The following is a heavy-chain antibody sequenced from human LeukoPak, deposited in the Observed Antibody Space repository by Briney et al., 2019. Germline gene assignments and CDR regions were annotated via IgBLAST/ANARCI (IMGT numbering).Heavy chain of an antibody. J-gene: IGHJ4*02. V-gene: IGHV3-23*01. Sequence: PGGSLRLSCAVSGFTLSSNYMNWVRQAPGKGLEWVSAISGSGGSTYYADSVKGRFTISRDNSKNTLYLQMNSLRAEDTAVYYCAKGGAYIWEVVTGFDYWGQGTLVSVSS. CDR3: AKGGAYIWEVVTGFDY. D-gene: IGHD2-21*02. CDR2: ISGSGGST. CDR1: GFTLSSNY.